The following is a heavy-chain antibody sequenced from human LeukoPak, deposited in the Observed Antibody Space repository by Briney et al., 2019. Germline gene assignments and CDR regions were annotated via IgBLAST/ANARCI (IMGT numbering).Heavy chain of an antibody. V-gene: IGHV3-30-3*01. CDR2: ISYDGSNK. J-gene: IGHJ4*02. CDR1: GFTFSSYD. D-gene: IGHD6-6*01. Sequence: GGSLRLSCAASGFTFSSYDMHWVRQAPGKGLEWVAVISYDGSNKYYADSVKGRFTISRDNSKNTLYLQMNSLRPEDTSVYYCARGGEYSSSPNFDYWSQGTLVTVSS. CDR3: ARGGEYSSSPNFDY.